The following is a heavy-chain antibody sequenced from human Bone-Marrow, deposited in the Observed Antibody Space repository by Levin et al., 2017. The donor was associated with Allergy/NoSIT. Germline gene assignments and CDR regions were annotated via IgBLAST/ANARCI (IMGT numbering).Heavy chain of an antibody. V-gene: IGHV1-2*02. CDR1: GYSLTGYY. CDR2: INPKSGVT. J-gene: IGHJ6*02. CDR3: ARDTSPTSRPYYFYGLDV. D-gene: IGHD1-1*01. Sequence: AASVKVSCRASGYSLTGYYLHWVRQAPGQGLEWMGWINPKSGVTNHADNFQGRVAMTRDSSISTAYLELTRVTSDDTAVYFCARDTSPTSRPYYFYGLDVWGQGTTVTVSS.